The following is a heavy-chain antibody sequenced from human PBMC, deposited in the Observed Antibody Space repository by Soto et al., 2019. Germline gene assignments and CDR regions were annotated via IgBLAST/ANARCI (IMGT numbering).Heavy chain of an antibody. J-gene: IGHJ4*02. Sequence: GGSLRLSCAASGFTFSSYAMSWVRQAPGKGLEWVSAISGSGGSTYYADSVKGRFTISRDNSKNTLYLQMNSLRAEDTAVYYCAKRNGDSSGYSVYFDYWGQGTLVTVSS. CDR1: GFTFSSYA. V-gene: IGHV3-23*01. D-gene: IGHD3-22*01. CDR3: AKRNGDSSGYSVYFDY. CDR2: ISGSGGST.